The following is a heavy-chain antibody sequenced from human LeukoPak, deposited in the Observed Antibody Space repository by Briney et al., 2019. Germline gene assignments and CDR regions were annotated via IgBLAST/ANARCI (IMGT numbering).Heavy chain of an antibody. CDR3: ARDHYDFWSGYPNDYYYYYMDV. V-gene: IGHV3-11*04. J-gene: IGHJ6*03. CDR1: GFTFSDYY. Sequence: GGSLRLSCAASGFTFSDYYMSWIRQAPGKGLEWVSYISSSGSTIYYADSVKGRFTISRDNAKNSLYLQMNSLRAEDTAVYYCARDHYDFWSGYPNDYYYYYMDVWGKGTTVTASS. CDR2: ISSSGSTI. D-gene: IGHD3-3*01.